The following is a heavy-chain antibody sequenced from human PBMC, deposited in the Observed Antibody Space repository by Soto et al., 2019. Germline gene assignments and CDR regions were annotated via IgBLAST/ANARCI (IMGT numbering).Heavy chain of an antibody. Sequence: QVQLVQSGAEVKKPGASVKVSCKASGYTFTSYAISWVRQAPGQGLEWMGWISAYNGNTNYAQKLQGRVTITTAPSTSTAYMELRSRRSDDPAVYYWARDPPPRDVGGQGTTVTVSS. J-gene: IGHJ6*02. V-gene: IGHV1-18*01. CDR1: GYTFTSYA. CDR2: ISAYNGNT. CDR3: ARDPPPRDV.